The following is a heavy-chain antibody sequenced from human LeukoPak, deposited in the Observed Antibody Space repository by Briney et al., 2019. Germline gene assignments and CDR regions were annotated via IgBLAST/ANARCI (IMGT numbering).Heavy chain of an antibody. Sequence: GSLGLSCAASGFTFSSYSMNWVRQAPGKGLEWVSSISSSSSYIYYADSVKGRFTISRDNAKNSLYLQMNSLRAEDTAVYYCAGDRGLVVVAATDYWGQGTLVTVSS. CDR2: ISSSSSYI. V-gene: IGHV3-21*01. CDR3: AGDRGLVVVAATDY. D-gene: IGHD2-15*01. CDR1: GFTFSSYS. J-gene: IGHJ4*02.